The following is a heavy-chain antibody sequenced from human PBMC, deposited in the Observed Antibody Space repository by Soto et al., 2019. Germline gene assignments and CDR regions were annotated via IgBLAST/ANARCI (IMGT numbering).Heavy chain of an antibody. V-gene: IGHV1-18*01. D-gene: IGHD2-15*01. Sequence: GASVKVSCKASGYTFTKYAITWVRQAPGQGLEWMGWISAYNGNTNYAQKLQGRVTMATDTSTSTAYMELRSLRSDDTAVYYCARDLSGNPGYWGQGTLVTVSS. CDR1: GYTFTKYA. J-gene: IGHJ4*02. CDR2: ISAYNGNT. CDR3: ARDLSGNPGY.